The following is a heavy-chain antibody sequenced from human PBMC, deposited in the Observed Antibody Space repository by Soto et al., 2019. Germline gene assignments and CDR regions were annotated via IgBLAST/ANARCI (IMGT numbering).Heavy chain of an antibody. Sequence: PGGSLRLSCAASGFTFSSYAMXWVRQAPGKGLEWVSTISGSGGSTYYADSVKGRFTISRDNSKNTLYLQINSLRAEDTAIYYCAKSDGSGSYDDYWXQGTLVTVSS. D-gene: IGHD3-10*01. J-gene: IGHJ4*02. CDR3: AKSDGSGSYDDY. V-gene: IGHV3-23*01. CDR2: ISGSGGST. CDR1: GFTFSSYA.